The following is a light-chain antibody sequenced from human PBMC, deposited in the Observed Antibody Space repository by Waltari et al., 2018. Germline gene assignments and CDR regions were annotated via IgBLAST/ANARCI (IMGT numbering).Light chain of an antibody. V-gene: IGKV1-12*01. CDR1: RDISRW. J-gene: IGKJ4*01. CDR3: QQANTFPVT. CDR2: PAS. Sequence: DIQMTQSPSSVSASVGDRVTITCRASRDISRWLAWYQQKPGKAPKLLIFPASRLQSGVPSRFSGSGSGSDFSLTISSLQPEDFATYYCQQANTFPVTFGGGTKVEIK.